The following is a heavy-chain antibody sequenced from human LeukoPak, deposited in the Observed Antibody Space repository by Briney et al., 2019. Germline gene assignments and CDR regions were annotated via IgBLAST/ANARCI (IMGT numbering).Heavy chain of an antibody. CDR1: GYTFTTYD. J-gene: IGHJ5*02. V-gene: IGHV1-8*03. CDR2: MNPNSGNT. D-gene: IGHD2-2*02. Sequence: ASVKVPCKASGYTFTTYDINWVRQAPGQGLEWMGWMNPNSGNTVYAQKFQGRVTITRNTSISTAYMELSSLRSEETAVYYCAREGCSSTSCYTWLDPWGQGTLVTVSS. CDR3: AREGCSSTSCYTWLDP.